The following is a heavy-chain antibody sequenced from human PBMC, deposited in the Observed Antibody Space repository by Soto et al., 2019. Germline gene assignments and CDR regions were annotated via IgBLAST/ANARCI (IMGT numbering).Heavy chain of an antibody. CDR2: IIPRSGTS. J-gene: IGHJ6*02. Sequence: SVKVSCKASGDTFSTYTITWVRQAPGQGLEWMGGIIPRSGTSNYAQKFQGRVTMTTDTSTSTVHMEVRSLRSDDTAVYYCAREGVAPYYYYGMDVRGQGTPVTVSS. CDR3: AREGVAPYYYYGMDV. V-gene: IGHV1-69*05. CDR1: GDTFSTYT. D-gene: IGHD5-12*01.